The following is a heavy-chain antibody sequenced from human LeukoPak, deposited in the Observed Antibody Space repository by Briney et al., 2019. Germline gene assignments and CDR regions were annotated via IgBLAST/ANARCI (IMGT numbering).Heavy chain of an antibody. CDR3: ARGYSGYYV. J-gene: IGHJ4*02. Sequence: GGSLRLSCAASGFTFSTYWMSWVRQAPGKGLEWVANIKQDGSAKYYVDSLKGRFTISRDNAKNSLYLQMNSLRAEDTAVYYRARGYSGYYVWGQGTLVTVSS. V-gene: IGHV3-7*04. CDR2: IKQDGSAK. CDR1: GFTFSTYW. D-gene: IGHD5-12*01.